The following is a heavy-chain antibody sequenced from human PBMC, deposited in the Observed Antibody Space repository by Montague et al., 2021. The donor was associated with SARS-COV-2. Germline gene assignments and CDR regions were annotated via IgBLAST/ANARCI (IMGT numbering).Heavy chain of an antibody. V-gene: IGHV3-23*01. CDR2: MSGSGVRR. D-gene: IGHD6-19*01. CDR3: AKDTATIRIAVALMDV. Sequence: SLRLSCAASGFIFSNYAMTWVRQAPGKGLEWVSTMSGSGVRRDYADSVKGRSTISRDSSKNTLYLQMNSLRVEDTVVYYCAKDTATIRIAVALMDVWGQGTTVIVSS. J-gene: IGHJ6*02. CDR1: GFIFSNYA.